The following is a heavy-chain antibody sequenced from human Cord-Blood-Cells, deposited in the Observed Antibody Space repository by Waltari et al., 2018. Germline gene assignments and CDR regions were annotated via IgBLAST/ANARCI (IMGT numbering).Heavy chain of an antibody. D-gene: IGHD3-9*01. V-gene: IGHV5-51*01. CDR3: ARQNYDILTGYDAFDI. CDR1: GYSFTSYW. J-gene: IGHJ3*02. CDR2: IYPGYSDT. Sequence: EVQLVQSGAEVKKPGESLKISCKGSGYSFTSYWIGWVRQMPGKGLEWMGIIYPGYSDTRYSPSFQGQVTISADKSISTAYLQWSSLKASDTAMYYCARQNYDILTGYDAFDIWGQGTMVTVSS.